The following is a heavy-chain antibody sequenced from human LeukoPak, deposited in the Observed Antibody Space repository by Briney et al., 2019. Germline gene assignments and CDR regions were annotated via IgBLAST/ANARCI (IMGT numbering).Heavy chain of an antibody. Sequence: GESLKISCAASGFTFSSYAMSWVRQAPGKGLEWVSAISGSGGSTYYADSVKGRFTISRDNSKNTLYLQMNSLRAEDTAVYYCAKDGRYNWNDVGFDYWGQGTLVTVSS. J-gene: IGHJ4*02. CDR2: ISGSGGST. CDR3: AKDGRYNWNDVGFDY. V-gene: IGHV3-23*01. D-gene: IGHD1-1*01. CDR1: GFTFSSYA.